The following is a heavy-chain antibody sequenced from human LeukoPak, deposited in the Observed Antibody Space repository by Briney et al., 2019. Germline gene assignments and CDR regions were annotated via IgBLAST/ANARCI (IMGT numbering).Heavy chain of an antibody. V-gene: IGHV3-11*05. Sequence: GGSLRLSCAASGFXFSDYYISWIRQAPGKGLEWVSYISSSSSYTNYADSVKGRFTISRDNAKNSLYLQMNSLRAEDTAVYYCARDKYCSGGSCYTPPYYYYGMDVWGQGTTVTVS. D-gene: IGHD2-15*01. J-gene: IGHJ6*02. CDR2: ISSSSSYT. CDR1: GFXFSDYY. CDR3: ARDKYCSGGSCYTPPYYYYGMDV.